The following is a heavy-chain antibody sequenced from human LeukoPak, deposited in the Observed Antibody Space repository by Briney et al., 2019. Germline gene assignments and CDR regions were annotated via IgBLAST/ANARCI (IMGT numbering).Heavy chain of an antibody. Sequence: PSETLSLTCAVYGGSFSGYYWSWIRQPPGKGLEWIGEINHSGSTNYNPSLKSRVTISVDTSKNQFSLKLSSVTAADTAVYYCAREHCGGDCPPWTTGWFDPWGQGTLVTVSS. CDR1: GGSFSGYY. CDR2: INHSGST. D-gene: IGHD2-21*01. V-gene: IGHV4-34*01. J-gene: IGHJ5*02. CDR3: AREHCGGDCPPWTTGWFDP.